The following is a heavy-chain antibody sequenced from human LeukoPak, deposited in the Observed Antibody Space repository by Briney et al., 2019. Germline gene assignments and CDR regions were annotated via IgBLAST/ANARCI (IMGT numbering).Heavy chain of an antibody. D-gene: IGHD2-2*02. CDR1: GGSISSGSYY. J-gene: IGHJ6*03. V-gene: IGHV4-61*02. CDR3: ARDRFVVVPAAIQNYYYYMDV. Sequence: PSETLSLTCTVSGGSISSGSYYWSWIRQPAGKGLEWIGRIYTSGSTNYNPSLKSRVTISVDTSKNQFSLKLSSVTAANTAVYYCARDRFVVVPAAIQNYYYYMDVWGKGTTVTVSS. CDR2: IYTSGST.